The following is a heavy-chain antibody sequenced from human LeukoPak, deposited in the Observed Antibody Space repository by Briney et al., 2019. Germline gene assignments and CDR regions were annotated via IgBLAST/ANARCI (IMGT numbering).Heavy chain of an antibody. J-gene: IGHJ4*02. CDR3: ARDPGSYGDMGDFDY. CDR2: IIPILGIA. Sequence: GASVKVSCKASGGTFSSYAISWVRQAPGQGLEWMGRIIPILGIANYAQKFQGRVTITADKSTSTAYMELSRLRSEDTAVYYCARDPGSYGDMGDFDYWGQGTLVTVSS. CDR1: GGTFSSYA. D-gene: IGHD5-18*01. V-gene: IGHV1-69*04.